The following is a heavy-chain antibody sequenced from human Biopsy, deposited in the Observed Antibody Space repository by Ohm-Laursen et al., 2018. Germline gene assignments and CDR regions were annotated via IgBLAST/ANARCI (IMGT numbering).Heavy chain of an antibody. CDR2: MNPKSGKT. CDR1: GYTFTAYD. D-gene: IGHD6-6*01. Sequence: GASVKVSCKASGYTFTAYDIIWVRQATGQGPEWMGWMNPKSGKTGYEQKFRDRVSMTSDTSIGSAYMELSGLRSEDTAVYYCARGSPRRVSIFEASIYWFDTWGQGTLVTVSS. J-gene: IGHJ5*02. CDR3: ARGSPRRVSIFEASIYWFDT. V-gene: IGHV1-8*01.